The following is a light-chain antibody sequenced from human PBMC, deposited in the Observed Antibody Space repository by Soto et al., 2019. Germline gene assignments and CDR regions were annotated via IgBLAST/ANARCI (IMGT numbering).Light chain of an antibody. CDR1: QDISNY. Sequence: DIEVTQSPSSLSASVGDRVTFTCQASQDISNYLNWYQQKPGKAPKLLIYDATNLERGVPSTFSGSGSGTVFTFTISSLQPEDITSYYCQQYDNLPLTFGGGTKVDI. CDR2: DAT. CDR3: QQYDNLPLT. V-gene: IGKV1-33*01. J-gene: IGKJ4*01.